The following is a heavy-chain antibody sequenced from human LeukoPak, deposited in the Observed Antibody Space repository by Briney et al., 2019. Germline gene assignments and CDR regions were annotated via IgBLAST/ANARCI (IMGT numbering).Heavy chain of an antibody. Sequence: ASVKVSCRASGYSFTSYYMHWVRQAPGQGLEWMGIIDPSGGSTNYAQKFQGRITMTRDTSTSTVYMELSSLRSEDTAIYYCASLGSGSSPIIDFDFWGQGTLVTVSS. CDR3: ASLGSGSSPIIDFDF. CDR1: GYSFTSYY. V-gene: IGHV1-46*01. J-gene: IGHJ4*02. D-gene: IGHD3-10*01. CDR2: IDPSGGST.